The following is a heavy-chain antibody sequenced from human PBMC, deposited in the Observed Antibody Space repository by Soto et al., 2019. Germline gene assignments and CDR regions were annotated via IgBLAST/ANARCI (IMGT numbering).Heavy chain of an antibody. V-gene: IGHV4-61*08. J-gene: IGHJ4*02. D-gene: IGHD3-10*01. CDR3: ARCYYGSGSYYSYFDY. Sequence: SETLSLTCTVSGGSISSGGYYWSWIRQHPGKGLEWIGYIYYSGSTNYNPSLKSRVTISVDTSKNQFSLKLSSVTAADTAVYYCARCYYGSGSYYSYFDYWGQGTLVTVSS. CDR2: IYYSGST. CDR1: GGSISSGGYY.